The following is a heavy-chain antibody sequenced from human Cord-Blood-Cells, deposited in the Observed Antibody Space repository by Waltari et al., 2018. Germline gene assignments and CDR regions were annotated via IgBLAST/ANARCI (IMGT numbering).Heavy chain of an antibody. CDR2: IYHSGNT. CDR3: ARECGYSYGMDV. Sequence: QLHLRDSAQGRLKLPGTLSLPALSLVAPSAVVTGGGWVRRPPGKGWEWIGEIYHSGNTNYNPSLKSRVTISVDKSKNQFSLKLSSVTAADTAVYYCARECGYSYGMDVWGQGTTVTVSS. D-gene: IGHD5-18*01. CDR1: VAPSAVVTG. V-gene: IGHV4-4*03. J-gene: IGHJ6*02.